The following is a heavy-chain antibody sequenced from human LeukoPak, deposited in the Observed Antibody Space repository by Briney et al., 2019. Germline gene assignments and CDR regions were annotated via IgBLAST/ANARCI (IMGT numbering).Heavy chain of an antibody. CDR3: ARDSGDGYGSGSYFGF. V-gene: IGHV4-38-2*02. J-gene: IGHJ4*02. CDR1: GYSISSGYY. D-gene: IGHD3-10*01. Sequence: PSETLSLTCAVSGYSISSGYYWGWIRQPPGKGLEWIGSIYHSGSTYYNPSLKSRVTMSVDTSKNQFSLKLSSVTAADTAVYYCARDSGDGYGSGSYFGFWGQGTLVTVSS. CDR2: IYHSGST.